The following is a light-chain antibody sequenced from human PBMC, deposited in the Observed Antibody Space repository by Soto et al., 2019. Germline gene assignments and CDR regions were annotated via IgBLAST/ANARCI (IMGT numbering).Light chain of an antibody. J-gene: IGLJ3*02. CDR3: TSYSRYRVLV. CDR1: SSDIGGYKY. V-gene: IGLV2-14*01. Sequence: QSVLTQPASVSGSLGQSITISCTGTSSDIGGYKYVSWYQQHPGKAPKLIIFEVSNRPSGVSDRFSGSNSSNTASLTISGLQAEDEADYYCTSYSRYRVLVFGGGTKGTVL. CDR2: EVS.